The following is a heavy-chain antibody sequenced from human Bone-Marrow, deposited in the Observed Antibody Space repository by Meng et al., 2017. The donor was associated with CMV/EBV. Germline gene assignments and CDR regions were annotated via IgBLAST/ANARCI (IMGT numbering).Heavy chain of an antibody. CDR2: MNPNSGNT. D-gene: IGHD2-2*01. Sequence: ASVKVSCKASGYTFTGYYMHWVRQAPGQGLEWMGWMNPNSGNTGYAQKFQGRVTMTRNTSISTAYMELSSLRSEDTAVYYCARFGVVVPAAPGGNYYYGMDVWGQATTVTVSS. V-gene: IGHV1-8*02. J-gene: IGHJ6*02. CDR3: ARFGVVVPAAPGGNYYYGMDV. CDR1: GYTFTGYY.